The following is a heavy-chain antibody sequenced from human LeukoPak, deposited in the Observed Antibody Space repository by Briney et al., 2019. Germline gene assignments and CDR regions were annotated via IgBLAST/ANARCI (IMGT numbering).Heavy chain of an antibody. Sequence: GGSLRLSCAASGFTFSSYWMSWVRQAPGKGLEWVANIKQDGSEKYYVDSVKGRFTISRDNAKNSLYVQMNSLRAEDTAVYYCASVGDPTYYYYYGMDVWGKGTTVTVSS. J-gene: IGHJ6*04. D-gene: IGHD3-16*01. CDR3: ASVGDPTYYYYYGMDV. CDR1: GFTFSSYW. CDR2: IKQDGSEK. V-gene: IGHV3-7*03.